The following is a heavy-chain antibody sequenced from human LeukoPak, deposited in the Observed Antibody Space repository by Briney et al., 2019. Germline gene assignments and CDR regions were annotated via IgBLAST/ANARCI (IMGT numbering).Heavy chain of an antibody. V-gene: IGHV1-2*02. J-gene: IGHJ2*01. CDR1: GYTFTGYY. CDR3: AREVVVPAASYWYFDL. CDR2: INPNSGGT. D-gene: IGHD2-2*01. Sequence: ASVKVSCKASGYTFTGYYMHWVRQAPGQGLEWMGWINPNSGGTNYAQKFQGRVTMTTDTSTSTAYMELRSLRSDDTAVYYCAREVVVPAASYWYFDLWGRGTLVTVSS.